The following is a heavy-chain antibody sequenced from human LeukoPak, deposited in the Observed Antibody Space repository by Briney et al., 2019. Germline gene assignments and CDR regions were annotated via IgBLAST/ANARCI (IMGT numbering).Heavy chain of an antibody. V-gene: IGHV3-23*01. CDR3: AKRTSDSSSWYNYYYYGMDV. Sequence: PGGSLRLSCAGSGFTFSSYAMSWVRQAPGKGLEWVSAISGSGGSTYYADSVKGRFTISRDNSKNTLYLQMNSLRAEDTAVYYCAKRTSDSSSWYNYYYYGMDVWGQGTTVTVSS. J-gene: IGHJ6*02. CDR2: ISGSGGST. D-gene: IGHD6-13*01. CDR1: GFTFSSYA.